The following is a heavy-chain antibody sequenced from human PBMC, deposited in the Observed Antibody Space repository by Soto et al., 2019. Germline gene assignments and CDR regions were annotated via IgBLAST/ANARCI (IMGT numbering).Heavy chain of an antibody. CDR1: GFTLSMSA. V-gene: IGHV3-23*01. Sequence: LRLSCVASGFTLSMSAMSWVRQAPGKGLEWVSTISNSAGTTYYADSVKGRFTVSRDTSKNTVYLEMNSLRAEDTAVYYCARLLGRSYNFYRHYALDVWGQGTTVTVSS. CDR3: ARLLGRSYNFYRHYALDV. J-gene: IGHJ6*02. D-gene: IGHD3-10*01. CDR2: ISNSAGTT.